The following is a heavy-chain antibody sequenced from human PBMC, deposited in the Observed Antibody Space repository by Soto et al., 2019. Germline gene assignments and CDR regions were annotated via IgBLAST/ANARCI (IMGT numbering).Heavy chain of an antibody. Sequence: EVQLVESGGGLVQPGGSLRLSCAASGFTVSSNHMSWVRQAPGKGLEWVSVLYSGGSTDFADSVKGRFTISRDSSKNTVYLQMNSLRVDDTALYYCARGRPYASSWYGEGFDPWGQGTLVTVSS. V-gene: IGHV3-66*01. D-gene: IGHD6-13*01. CDR2: LYSGGST. CDR3: ARGRPYASSWYGEGFDP. CDR1: GFTVSSNH. J-gene: IGHJ5*02.